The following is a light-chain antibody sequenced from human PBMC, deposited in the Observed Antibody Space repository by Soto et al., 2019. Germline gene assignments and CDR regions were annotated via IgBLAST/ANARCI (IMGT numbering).Light chain of an antibody. CDR2: AAA. CDR3: HQHMCYPLT. V-gene: IGKV1-17*03. CDR1: QDISSY. J-gene: IGKJ4*01. Sequence: DIELTQSPSAMSASVGDRVTITCRASQDISSYFSWFQQKLGKVPKRLVYAAASLQSGVPARLSGSGSGTEFPLTISSLQPEEFATYYCHQHMCYPLTVGGGTNVEIK.